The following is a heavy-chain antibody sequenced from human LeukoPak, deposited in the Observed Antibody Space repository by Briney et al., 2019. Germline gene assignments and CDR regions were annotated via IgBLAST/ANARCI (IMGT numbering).Heavy chain of an antibody. V-gene: IGHV3-23*01. CDR3: AKDSAKKYDDY. CDR1: GFTFTSYA. D-gene: IGHD2/OR15-2a*01. J-gene: IGHJ4*02. Sequence: GGSLRLSCAASGFTFTSYAMSWVRQGPGKGLEWVSAISSTSSTYYADSVKGRFTISRDNSKNTLYLQMNSLRAEDMAVYYCAKDSAKKYDDYWGQGTLVTVSS. CDR2: ISSTSST.